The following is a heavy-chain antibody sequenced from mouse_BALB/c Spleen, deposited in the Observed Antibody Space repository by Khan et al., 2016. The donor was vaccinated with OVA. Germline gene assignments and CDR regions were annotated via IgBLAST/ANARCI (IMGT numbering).Heavy chain of an antibody. J-gene: IGHJ4*01. CDR3: ARPPYFSYTLDH. Sequence: QIQLVQSGPELKKPGETVKISCKASGYTFTNYGMNWVKQSPGKALKWMGWINTYTGETTYADDFKGRFAFSLETSASTAYLKINNLKNEDTATDFWARPPYFSYTLDHWGQGTSVTVSS. V-gene: IGHV9-3-1*01. CDR1: GYTFTNYG. CDR2: INTYTGET. D-gene: IGHD2-10*01.